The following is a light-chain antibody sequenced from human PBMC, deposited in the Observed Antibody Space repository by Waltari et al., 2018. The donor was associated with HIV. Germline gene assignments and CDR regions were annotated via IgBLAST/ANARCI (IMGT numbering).Light chain of an antibody. CDR3: CSYAGRFGI. CDR1: SNDVGGYNY. Sequence: QSALTQPRSVSGSPGQSVAISCTGTSNDVGGYNYVSWYQQHPGKAPKFIIYDVNKRPSGVPDRFSGSKSGNTASLTISGLQADDEADYYCCSYAGRFGIFGGGTKLTVL. V-gene: IGLV2-11*01. J-gene: IGLJ2*01. CDR2: DVN.